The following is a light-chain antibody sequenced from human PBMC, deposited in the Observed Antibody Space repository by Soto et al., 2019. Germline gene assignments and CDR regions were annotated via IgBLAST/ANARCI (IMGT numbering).Light chain of an antibody. J-gene: IGLJ3*02. CDR1: VLATKY. CDR3: YCATTNNQG. V-gene: IGLV3-27*01. Sequence: SYELTQPSSVSVSPGQTATIPCFGDVLATKYARWFQQKPGQAPVLIIYKDTERPSGIPERFTGSSSGTTVTLTISGAQVEDEADYYCYCATTNNQGFAGGTKLTVL. CDR2: KDT.